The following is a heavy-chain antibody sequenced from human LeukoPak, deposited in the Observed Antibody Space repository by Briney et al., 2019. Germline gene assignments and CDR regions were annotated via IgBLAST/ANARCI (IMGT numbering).Heavy chain of an antibody. CDR2: IYWDDDK. CDR1: GFSLSTSGVG. CDR3: AHSGEGPSSMGVDY. D-gene: IGHD2/OR15-2a*01. Sequence: SGPTLVNPTQTLTLTCTFSGFSLSTSGVGVGWIRRPPGKARGWLPLIYWDDDKRYSPSLKSRLTITKDTSKNQVVLTMTNMDPVDTATYYCAHSGEGPSSMGVDYWGQGTLVTVSS. V-gene: IGHV2-5*02. J-gene: IGHJ4*02.